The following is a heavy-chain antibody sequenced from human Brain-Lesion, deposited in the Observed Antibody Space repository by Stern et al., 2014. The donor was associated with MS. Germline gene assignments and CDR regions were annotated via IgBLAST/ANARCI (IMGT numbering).Heavy chain of an antibody. D-gene: IGHD4-17*01. V-gene: IGHV1-2*06. Sequence: VQLVQSGAAVKKPGASVKVSCKTSGYKFTANYIHWVRQAPGKGHKWMGRPNPRIGATDLEQKSHGRVTLTRDTSISTAYMELTGLTPGDTAVYYCARSITVTPLEFWGQGTLVAVSS. CDR3: ARSITVTPLEF. CDR2: PNPRIGAT. CDR1: GYKFTANY. J-gene: IGHJ4*02.